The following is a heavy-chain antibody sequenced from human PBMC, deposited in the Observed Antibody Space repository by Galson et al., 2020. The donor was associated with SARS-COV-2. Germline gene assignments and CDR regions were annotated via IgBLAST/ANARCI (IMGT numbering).Heavy chain of an antibody. V-gene: IGHV4-39*07. CDR2: IYYSGST. D-gene: IGHD6-6*01. Sequence: SETLSLTCTVSGGSISSSSYYWGWIRQPPGKGLEWIGSIYYSGSTYYNPSLKSRVTISVDTSKNQFSLKLSSVTAADTAVYYCAGPSIAARSHLDVWGQGTTVTVSS. J-gene: IGHJ6*02. CDR3: AGPSIAARSHLDV. CDR1: GGSISSSSYY.